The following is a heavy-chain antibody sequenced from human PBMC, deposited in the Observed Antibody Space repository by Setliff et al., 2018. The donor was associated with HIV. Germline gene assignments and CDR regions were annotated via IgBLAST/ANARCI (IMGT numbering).Heavy chain of an antibody. J-gene: IGHJ6*03. Sequence: SETLSLTCTVSGGSIGTYYWNWIRLPAGKGLEWIGRIYASGTNYNPSLKSRVTMSLDTSKRQFSLKLTSVTAADTAVYYCARQRSGYNYPYYYPYYMDVWGKGTTVTVSS. V-gene: IGHV4-4*07. CDR2: IYASGT. D-gene: IGHD5-12*01. CDR1: GGSIGTYY. CDR3: ARQRSGYNYPYYYPYYMDV.